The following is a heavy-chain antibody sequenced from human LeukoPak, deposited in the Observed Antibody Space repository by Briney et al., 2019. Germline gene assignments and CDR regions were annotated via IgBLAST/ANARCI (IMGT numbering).Heavy chain of an antibody. CDR1: GGSFSGYY. V-gene: IGHV4-34*01. D-gene: IGHD2-15*01. J-gene: IGHJ4*02. CDR2: INHSGST. CDR3: ARGSQSLGYCSGGSCRAKIFDY. Sequence: PSETLSLTCAVYGGSFSGYYWSWIRQPPGKGLEWIGEINHSGSTNYNPSLKSRVTISVDTSKNQFSLKLSSVTAADTAVYYCARGSQSLGYCSGGSCRAKIFDYWGEGNLVTVSS.